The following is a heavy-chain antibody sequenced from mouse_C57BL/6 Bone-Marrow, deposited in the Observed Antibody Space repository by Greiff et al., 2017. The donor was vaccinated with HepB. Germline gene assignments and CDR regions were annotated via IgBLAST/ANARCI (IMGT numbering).Heavy chain of an antibody. CDR3: TGDYYGSSYWYFDV. D-gene: IGHD1-1*01. CDR1: GYTFTSYW. Sequence: EVQLVESGTVLARPGASVKMSCKTSGYTFTSYWMHWVKQRPGQGLEWIGAIYPGNSDTSYNQKFKGKAKLTAVTSASTAYMELSSLTNEDSAVYYCTGDYYGSSYWYFDVWGTGTTVTVSS. J-gene: IGHJ1*03. CDR2: IYPGNSDT. V-gene: IGHV1-5*01.